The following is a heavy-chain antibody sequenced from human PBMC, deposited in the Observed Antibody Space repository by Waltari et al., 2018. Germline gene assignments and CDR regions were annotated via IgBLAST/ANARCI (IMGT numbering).Heavy chain of an antibody. CDR1: GFTFSRYA. J-gene: IGHJ4*02. V-gene: IGHV3-23*01. CDR2: ISGSGGST. D-gene: IGHD6-19*01. Sequence: EVQLLESGGGLVQPGGSLRLSCAASGFTFSRYAMSWVRPAPGKGLEWVSAISGSGGSTYYADSVKGRFTISRDNSKNTLYLQMNSLRAEDTAVYYCAKDHEVAGAGTDYWGQGTLVTVSS. CDR3: AKDHEVAGAGTDY.